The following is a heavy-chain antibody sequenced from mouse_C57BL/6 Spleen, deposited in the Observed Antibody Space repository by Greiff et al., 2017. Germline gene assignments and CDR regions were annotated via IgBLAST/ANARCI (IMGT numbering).Heavy chain of an antibody. CDR3: ARVGVYFDY. J-gene: IGHJ2*01. D-gene: IGHD1-1*01. V-gene: IGHV1-69*01. CDR1: GYTFTSYW. Sequence: VQLQESGAELVMPGASVKLSCKASGYTFTSYWMHWVKQRPGQGLEWIGEIDPSDSYTNYNQKFKGKSTLTVDKSSSTAYMQLSSLTSEDSAVYYCARVGVYFDYWGQGTTLTVSS. CDR2: IDPSDSYT.